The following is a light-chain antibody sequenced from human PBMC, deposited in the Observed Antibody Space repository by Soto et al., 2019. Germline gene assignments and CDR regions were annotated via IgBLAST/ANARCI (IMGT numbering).Light chain of an antibody. Sequence: DIEMTQSPSTLAASVGDRVTITXRASESINIYLAWYQQKPGKPHKFXMYDAYSLESGVQSRFSGSGSGTLFTLTIRSLEPDDFATYYCKQYSSSSWTFGQGTKVDIK. J-gene: IGKJ1*01. CDR3: KQYSSSSWT. CDR2: DAY. CDR1: ESINIY. V-gene: IGKV1-5*01.